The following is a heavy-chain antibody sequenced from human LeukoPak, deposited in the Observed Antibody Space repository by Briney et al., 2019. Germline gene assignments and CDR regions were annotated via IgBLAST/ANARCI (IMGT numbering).Heavy chain of an antibody. V-gene: IGHV7-4-1*02. J-gene: IGHJ4*02. CDR1: GYTFTSYA. CDR3: ARQGVQFNFDY. D-gene: IGHD3-10*01. CDR2: INTNTGNP. Sequence: ASVNVSCKASGYTFTSYAMNWVRQAPGQGLEWMGWINTNTGNPTYAQGFAGRFVFSLDTSVSTAYLQISSLKAEDTAVYYCARQGVQFNFDYWGQGTLVTVSS.